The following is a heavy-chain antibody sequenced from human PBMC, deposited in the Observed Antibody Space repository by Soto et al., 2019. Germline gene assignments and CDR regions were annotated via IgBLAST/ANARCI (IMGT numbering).Heavy chain of an antibody. Sequence: GGSLRLSCAASGFTFNKYWMSWVRQAPEKGLEWVANIKKDGSGKYYVDSVKGRFTISRDNAKNSLYLQMNSLRPEDTAVYYCATIAVGGTFYFDYWGQGTLVTVSS. J-gene: IGHJ4*02. CDR3: ATIAVGGTFYFDY. D-gene: IGHD6-19*01. CDR1: GFTFNKYW. V-gene: IGHV3-7*03. CDR2: IKKDGSGK.